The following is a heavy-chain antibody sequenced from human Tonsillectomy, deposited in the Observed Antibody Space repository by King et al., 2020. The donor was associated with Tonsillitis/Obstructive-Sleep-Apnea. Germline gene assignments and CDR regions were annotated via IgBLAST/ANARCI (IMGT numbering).Heavy chain of an antibody. D-gene: IGHD3-3*01. V-gene: IGHV4-39*01. J-gene: IGHJ3*02. CDR3: ARLPDYDFWSGYPYIDAFDI. CDR1: GGSISSSSYY. CDR2: IYYSGST. Sequence: QLQESGPGLVKPSETLSLTCTVSGGSISSSSYYWGWIRQPPGKGLEWIGSIYYSGSTYYNPSLKSRVTISVDTSKNQFSLKLSSVTAADTAVYYCARLPDYDFWSGYPYIDAFDIWGQGTMVTVSS.